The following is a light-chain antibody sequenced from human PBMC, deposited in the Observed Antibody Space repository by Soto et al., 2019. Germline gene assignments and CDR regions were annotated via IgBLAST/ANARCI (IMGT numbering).Light chain of an antibody. V-gene: IGKV3-11*01. Sequence: TQSPSTLSLSPGERATLSCRASQNVRNYLAWYQQKPGQAPRLLIYDASNRATGIPARFSGSGSGTDFTLTISSLEPEDFAIYYCQQRSNWLTFGGGTKVDIK. CDR2: DAS. CDR3: QQRSNWLT. J-gene: IGKJ4*01. CDR1: QNVRNY.